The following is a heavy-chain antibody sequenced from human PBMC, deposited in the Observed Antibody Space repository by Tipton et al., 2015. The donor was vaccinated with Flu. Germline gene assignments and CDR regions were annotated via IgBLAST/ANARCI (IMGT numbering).Heavy chain of an antibody. CDR3: ARGGLDQTIEFDY. CDR1: GGSFSGYY. D-gene: IGHD3/OR15-3a*01. V-gene: IGHV4-34*01. Sequence: KPSETLSLTCAVYGGSFSGYYWSWIRQPPGKGLEWIGEINHSGSTNYNPSLKSRVTISVDTSKNQFSLKLSSVTAADTAVYYCARGGLDQTIEFDYWGQGTLVTVSS. CDR2: INHSGST. J-gene: IGHJ4*02.